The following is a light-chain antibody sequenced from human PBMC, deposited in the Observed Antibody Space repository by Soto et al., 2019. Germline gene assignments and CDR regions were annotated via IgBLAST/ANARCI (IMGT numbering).Light chain of an antibody. CDR1: QSINNS. J-gene: IGKJ1*01. CDR2: GAS. Sequence: EIVMTQSPVTLSVSPGERVTLSCRASQSINNSLAWYQERPGQAPRFLIYGASTRATGIPARFSGSGSGTEFTLTINSLQSEDFAVYYCQQYNNWPWTFGQGTKVEI. CDR3: QQYNNWPWT. V-gene: IGKV3-15*01.